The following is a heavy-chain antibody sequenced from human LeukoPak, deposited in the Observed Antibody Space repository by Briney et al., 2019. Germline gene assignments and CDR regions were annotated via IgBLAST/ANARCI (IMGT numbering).Heavy chain of an antibody. V-gene: IGHV1-18*01. CDR1: GYTFTSYG. CDR2: ISSYNGNT. CDR3: ARDSLRVVGASSTLDL. Sequence: ASVKVSCKASGYTFTSYGIIWVRQAPGQGLEWMGWISSYNGNTNYAQKFQGRVIMTTDTSTRTAYTELRSLRSDDTAVYYGARDSLRVVGASSTLDLWRQGTLVTVSS. J-gene: IGHJ5*02. D-gene: IGHD2-2*01.